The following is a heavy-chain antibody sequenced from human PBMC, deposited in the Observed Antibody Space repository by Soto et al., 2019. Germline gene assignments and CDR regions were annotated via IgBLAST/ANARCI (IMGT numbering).Heavy chain of an antibody. Sequence: QVQLQESGPGLVKPSQTLSLTCTVSGGSINSGDYYWSWIRQHPGKGLEWIGHIYFSGSTSYNPSLTSRVTISINTSKNKFSLKLDSVTAADTAVYYCARDDYGSNSGAFDIWGQGAMVTVSS. CDR2: IYFSGST. J-gene: IGHJ3*02. V-gene: IGHV4-31*03. CDR1: GGSINSGDYY. CDR3: ARDDYGSNSGAFDI. D-gene: IGHD4-17*01.